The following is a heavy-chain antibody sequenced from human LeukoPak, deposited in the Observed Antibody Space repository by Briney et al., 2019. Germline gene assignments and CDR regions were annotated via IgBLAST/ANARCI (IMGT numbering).Heavy chain of an antibody. CDR1: GGTFISYA. CDR3: AYGDSTDPNFDY. CDR2: IIPIFGTA. V-gene: IGHV1-69*01. J-gene: IGHJ4*02. D-gene: IGHD4-17*01. Sequence: SVKVSCKASGGTFISYAISWVRQAPGQGLEWMGGIIPIFGTANYAQKFQGRVTITADESTSTAYMELSSLRSEDTAVYYCAYGDSTDPNFDYWGQGTLVTVSS.